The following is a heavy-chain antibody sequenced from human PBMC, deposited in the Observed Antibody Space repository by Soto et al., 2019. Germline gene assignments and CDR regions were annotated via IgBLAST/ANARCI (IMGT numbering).Heavy chain of an antibody. CDR3: GREPCVSYYGVDV. CDR1: GFTFKTYA. V-gene: IGHV3-23*01. CDR2: ISGSGGTI. J-gene: IGHJ6*02. D-gene: IGHD2-21*01. Sequence: VHLLESGGGLVQPGGSLRLSCATFGFTFKTYAMTWVRQAPGKGLEWVAVISGSGGTIYYADSVKGRFPISRDNSKDTVYLQMNSLRADDTALYDCGREPCVSYYGVDVWGQGTTVIVSS.